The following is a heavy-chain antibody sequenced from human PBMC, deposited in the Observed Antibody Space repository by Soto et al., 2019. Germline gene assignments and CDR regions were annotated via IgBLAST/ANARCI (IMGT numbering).Heavy chain of an antibody. V-gene: IGHV1-18*04. CDR2: ISAYNGNT. Sequence: ASVKLSCKSSGYTFTSYGISWVRQAPGQGLEWMGWISAYNGNTNYAQKLQGRVTMTTDTSTSTAYMELRSLRSDDTAVYYCARGTMEWYCGGDCYPHYNWFDPWGNGTLVNGSS. J-gene: IGHJ5*02. CDR1: GYTFTSYG. CDR3: ARGTMEWYCGGDCYPHYNWFDP. D-gene: IGHD2-21*02.